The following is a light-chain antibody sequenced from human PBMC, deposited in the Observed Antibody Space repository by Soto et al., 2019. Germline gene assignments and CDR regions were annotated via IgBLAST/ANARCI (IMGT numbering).Light chain of an antibody. V-gene: IGLV2-14*01. CDR3: SSYTRSNTHVV. CDR2: EVS. CDR1: SSDVGGYNY. J-gene: IGLJ2*01. Sequence: QSALTQPASVSGSPGQSITISCTGTSSDVGGYNYVSWYQQHPGKAPKLMIYEVSNRPSGVSNRFSGSKSGNTASLTISGLQAEDEADYYSSSYTRSNTHVVFGGATKLTVL.